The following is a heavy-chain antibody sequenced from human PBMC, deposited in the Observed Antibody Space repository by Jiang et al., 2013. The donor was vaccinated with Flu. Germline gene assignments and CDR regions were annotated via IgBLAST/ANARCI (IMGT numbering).Heavy chain of an antibody. J-gene: IGHJ3*02. Sequence: TLSLTCAVYGGSFSGYYWSWIRQPPGKGLEWIGEINHSGSTNYNPSLKSRVTISVDTSKNQFSLKLSSVTAADTAVYYCARSRLRYPQFGRDIWGQGTMVTVSS. CDR3: ARSRLRYPQFGRDI. V-gene: IGHV4-34*01. CDR2: INHSGST. D-gene: IGHD5-12*01. CDR1: GGSFSGYY.